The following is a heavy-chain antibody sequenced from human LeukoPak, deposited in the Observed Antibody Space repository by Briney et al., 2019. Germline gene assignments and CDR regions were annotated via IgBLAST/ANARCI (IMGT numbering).Heavy chain of an antibody. Sequence: HPGGSLRLSCAASGIIFGNNWMHWVRQGPGKGLVWISRINSDGGGAIYADSVKGRFTVSRDNAKNTLYLQMNSLRAEDTAVYYCARDVPHNWFDTWGQGTLVTVSS. CDR1: GIIFGNNW. J-gene: IGHJ5*02. CDR2: INSDGGGA. V-gene: IGHV3-74*01. CDR3: ARDVPHNWFDT.